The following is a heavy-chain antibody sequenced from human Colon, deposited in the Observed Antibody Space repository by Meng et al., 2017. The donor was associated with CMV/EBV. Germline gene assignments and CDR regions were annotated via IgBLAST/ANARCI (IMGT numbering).Heavy chain of an antibody. Sequence: SETLSLTCTVSGASMRGFHWTWIRQTPGKGLECLGYVYYSGGTTYHPSLKSRVTISVDTSQNHFPLNLSSVTAADTAMYYCARRAYCGNDCYFFDFWGQGTLVTVSS. CDR1: GASMRGFH. J-gene: IGHJ4*02. V-gene: IGHV4-59*01. CDR3: ARRAYCGNDCYFFDF. CDR2: VYYSGGT. D-gene: IGHD2-21*02.